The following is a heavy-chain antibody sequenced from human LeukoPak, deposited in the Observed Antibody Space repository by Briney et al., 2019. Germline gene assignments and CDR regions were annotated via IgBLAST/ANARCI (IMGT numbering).Heavy chain of an antibody. CDR2: ISWNSGSI. J-gene: IGHJ4*02. CDR3: AKDGSHYYDSRVYFDY. V-gene: IGHV3-9*02. D-gene: IGHD3-22*01. CDR1: GFTSDDYA. Sequence: GRSLRLSCAASGFTSDDYAMHWVRQAPGKGLEWVSGISWNSGSIGYADSVKGRFTISRDNAKNSLYLQMNSLRAEDTALYYCAKDGSHYYDSRVYFDYWGQGTLVTVSS.